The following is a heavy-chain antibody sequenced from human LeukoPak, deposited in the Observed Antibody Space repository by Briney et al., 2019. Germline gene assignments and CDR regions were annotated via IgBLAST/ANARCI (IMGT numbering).Heavy chain of an antibody. V-gene: IGHV4-34*01. CDR2: INHSGST. Sequence: SETLSLTCAVYGGSFSGYYWSWIRQPPGKGLEWIGEINHSGSTNYNPSLKSRVTISVGTSKNQFSLKLSSVTAADTAVYYCARGRGIAAAGKPTGYFQHWGQGTLVTVSS. CDR1: GGSFSGYY. D-gene: IGHD6-13*01. CDR3: ARGRGIAAAGKPTGYFQH. J-gene: IGHJ1*01.